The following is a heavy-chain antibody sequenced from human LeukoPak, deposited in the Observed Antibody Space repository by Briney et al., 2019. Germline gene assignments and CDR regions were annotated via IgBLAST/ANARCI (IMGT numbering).Heavy chain of an antibody. V-gene: IGHV3-21*01. Sequence: GGSLRLSCAASGFIFSGYGMNWVRQAPGKGLEWVSSISSSSSYIYSADSVKGRFTISRDNDKNSLYLQMNSLRAEDTAVYYCARPPANGDHYFDYWGQGTLVSVSS. D-gene: IGHD4-17*01. CDR3: ARPPANGDHYFDY. CDR1: GFIFSGYG. CDR2: ISSSSSYI. J-gene: IGHJ4*02.